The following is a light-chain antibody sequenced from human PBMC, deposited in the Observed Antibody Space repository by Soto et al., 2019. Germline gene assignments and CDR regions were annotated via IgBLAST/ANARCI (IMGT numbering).Light chain of an antibody. CDR1: NSDIGGYDS. V-gene: IGLV2-14*01. CDR2: GVT. J-gene: IGLJ2*01. CDR3: TSYTSITILV. Sequence: SALAQPASVSGSPGQSITISCTGTNSDIGGYDSVSWYQHLPGKAPKLLIYGVTNRPSGVSHRFSGSKSGNTASLTISGLQAEDEADYYCTSYTSITILVFGAGTQLTVL.